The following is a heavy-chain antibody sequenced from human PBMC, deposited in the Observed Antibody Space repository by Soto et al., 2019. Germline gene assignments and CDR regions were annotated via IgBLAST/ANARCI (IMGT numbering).Heavy chain of an antibody. CDR3: AITGSGYRPYFDY. CDR1: GFTFSSYA. J-gene: IGHJ4*02. Sequence: QVQLVESGGGVVQPGRSLRLSCAASGFTFSSYAMHWVRQAPGKGLEWVAVISYDGSNKYYADSVKGRFTISRDNSKNTLYLQMNSLRAEDTAVYYCAITGSGYRPYFDYWGQGTLVTVSS. CDR2: ISYDGSNK. D-gene: IGHD3-22*01. V-gene: IGHV3-30-3*01.